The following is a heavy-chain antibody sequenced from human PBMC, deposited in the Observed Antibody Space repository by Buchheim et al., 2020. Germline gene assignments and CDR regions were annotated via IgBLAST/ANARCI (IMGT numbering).Heavy chain of an antibody. CDR2: INPSGGST. D-gene: IGHD1-26*01. Sequence: QVQLVQSGAEVKKPGASVKVSCKASGYTFTSYYMHWVRQAPGQGLEWMGIINPSGGSTSYAQKFQGRVTMTRDTSTSTVYMELSRLRSEDTAVFYCARDREGIVGAGAMGEIDYWGQGTL. V-gene: IGHV1-46*01. J-gene: IGHJ4*02. CDR1: GYTFTSYY. CDR3: ARDREGIVGAGAMGEIDY.